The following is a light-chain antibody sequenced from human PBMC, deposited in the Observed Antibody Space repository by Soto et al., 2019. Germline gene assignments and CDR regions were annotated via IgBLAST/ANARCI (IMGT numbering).Light chain of an antibody. CDR2: AAS. CDR1: QGISSY. V-gene: IGKV1-9*01. Sequence: DIQFTQSPSFLSASVGDRVTITCRASQGISSYLAWYQQKPGKAPKLLIYAASTLQSGVPSRFSGSGSGTEFTLTISSLQPDDFATYYCQHYNSYLEAFGQGTKVDIK. J-gene: IGKJ1*01. CDR3: QHYNSYLEA.